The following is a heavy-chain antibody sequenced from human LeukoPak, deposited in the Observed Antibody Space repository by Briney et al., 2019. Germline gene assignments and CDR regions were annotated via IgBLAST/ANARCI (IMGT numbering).Heavy chain of an antibody. J-gene: IGHJ3*01. D-gene: IGHD3-16*01. CDR2: IFSDGRIE. Sequence: PGTSLRLSCEASGFTFTNHGMHWVRQAPGKGLECVAIIFSDGRIEKYADSVRGRFAISRDNSRNTVYLQMNSLRGEDTAVYSCARGNRGTDDAFDFWGQGTMVTVSS. CDR1: GFTFTNHG. V-gene: IGHV3-33*01. CDR3: ARGNRGTDDAFDF.